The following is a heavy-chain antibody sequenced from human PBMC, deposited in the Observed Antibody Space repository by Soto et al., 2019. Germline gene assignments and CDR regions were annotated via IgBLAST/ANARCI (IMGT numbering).Heavy chain of an antibody. Sequence: ASVKVSCKASGYTFTSYGISWVRQAPGQGLEWMGWISAYNGNTNYAQKLQGRVTMTTDTSTSTAYMELRSLRSDDTAVYYCARGPRPYSSGWDGPGAFDIWGQGTMATVSS. CDR1: GYTFTSYG. V-gene: IGHV1-18*01. J-gene: IGHJ3*02. CDR3: ARGPRPYSSGWDGPGAFDI. D-gene: IGHD6-19*01. CDR2: ISAYNGNT.